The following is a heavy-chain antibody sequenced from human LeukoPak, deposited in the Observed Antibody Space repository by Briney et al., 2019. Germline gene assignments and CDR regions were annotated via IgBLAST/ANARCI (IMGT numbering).Heavy chain of an antibody. Sequence: GGSLRLSCAASGFTFDDYAMHWVRQAPGKGLEWVSGISWNSGSIGYADSVKGRFTISRDNAKNSLYLQMNSLRAEDTALYYCAKEQYYHDSSAIDAFDIWGQGTMVTVSS. CDR2: ISWNSGSI. V-gene: IGHV3-9*01. D-gene: IGHD3-22*01. CDR3: AKEQYYHDSSAIDAFDI. J-gene: IGHJ3*02. CDR1: GFTFDDYA.